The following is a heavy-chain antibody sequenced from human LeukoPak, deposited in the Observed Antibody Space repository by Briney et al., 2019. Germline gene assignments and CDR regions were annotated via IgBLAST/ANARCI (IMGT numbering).Heavy chain of an antibody. V-gene: IGHV3-33*01. CDR2: ILSDGSKE. CDR3: ARVTGRSDAFDI. J-gene: IGHJ3*02. CDR1: GFTFSSYG. Sequence: GGSLILSCAASGFTFSSYGMHWVRQAPGKGLEWVAVILSDGSKEFYTDSVKGRFTISRDNSKNTLYLQMNSLRAEDTAVYYCARVTGRSDAFDIWGQGTMVTVSS.